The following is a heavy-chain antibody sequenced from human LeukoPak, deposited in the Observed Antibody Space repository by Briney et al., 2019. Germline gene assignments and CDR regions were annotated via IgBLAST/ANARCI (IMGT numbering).Heavy chain of an antibody. Sequence: PSETXSLTCTVSGGSISSGSYYWSWIRQPAGKGLEWIGRIYTSGSTNYNPSLKSRVTISVDTSKNQFSLKLSSVTAADTAVYYCARTRSAFDIWGQGTMVTVSS. V-gene: IGHV4-61*02. CDR3: ARTRSAFDI. J-gene: IGHJ3*02. CDR2: IYTSGST. CDR1: GGSISSGSYY.